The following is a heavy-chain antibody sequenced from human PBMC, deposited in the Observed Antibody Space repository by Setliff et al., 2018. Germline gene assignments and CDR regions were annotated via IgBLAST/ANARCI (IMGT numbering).Heavy chain of an antibody. CDR1: GSSLSTSLVG. D-gene: IGHD2-21*01. Sequence: SGPTLVNPTQTLTLTCTFSGSSLSTSLVGVGWIRQPPGKALEWLALIYWNDEKRYSPSLKSRLTITKDTSKNQVVLTMTNMDPVDTATYYCAHIAGGGNSPRHDCWGQGTLVTVSS. J-gene: IGHJ4*02. CDR2: IYWNDEK. CDR3: AHIAGGGNSPRHDC. V-gene: IGHV2-5*01.